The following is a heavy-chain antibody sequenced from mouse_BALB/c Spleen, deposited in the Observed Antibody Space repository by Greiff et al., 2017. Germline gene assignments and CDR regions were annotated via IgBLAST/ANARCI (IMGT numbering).Heavy chain of an antibody. Sequence: EVKLVESGGGLVKPGGSLKLSCAASGFTFSSYAMSWVRQSPEKRLEWVAEISSGGSYTYYPDTVTGRFTISRDNAKNTLYLEMSSLRSEDTAMYYCARAIITQGYFDVWGAGTTVTVSS. D-gene: IGHD1-1*01. CDR2: ISSGGSYT. CDR1: GFTFSSYA. CDR3: ARAIITQGYFDV. V-gene: IGHV5-9-4*01. J-gene: IGHJ1*01.